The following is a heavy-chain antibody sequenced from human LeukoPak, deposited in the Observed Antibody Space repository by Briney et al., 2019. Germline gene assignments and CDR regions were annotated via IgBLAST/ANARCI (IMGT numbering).Heavy chain of an antibody. Sequence: GGSLRLSCAASGFTFSSYSMNWVRQAPGEGLEWVSYISSLSGTIYYADSVKGRFTISRDNSKNTLYLQMNSLRAEDTAVYYCATAIPRYSSSFLDYWGQGTLVTVSS. CDR3: ATAIPRYSSSFLDY. CDR2: ISSLSGTI. V-gene: IGHV3-48*01. D-gene: IGHD6-13*01. CDR1: GFTFSSYS. J-gene: IGHJ4*02.